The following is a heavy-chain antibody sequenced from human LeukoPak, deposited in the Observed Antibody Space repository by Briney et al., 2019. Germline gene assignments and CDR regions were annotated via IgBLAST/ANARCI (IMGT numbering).Heavy chain of an antibody. V-gene: IGHV4-34*01. CDR3: ARGGGRSSSSSFDY. CDR2: INHSGST. Sequence: GSLRLSCAASGFTFSDYYMSWIRQAPGKGLEWIGEINHSGSTNYNPSLKSRVTISLDTSKNQFSLKLSSVTAADTAVYYCARGGGRSSSSSFDYWGQGTLVTVSS. CDR1: GFTFSDYY. D-gene: IGHD6-6*01. J-gene: IGHJ4*02.